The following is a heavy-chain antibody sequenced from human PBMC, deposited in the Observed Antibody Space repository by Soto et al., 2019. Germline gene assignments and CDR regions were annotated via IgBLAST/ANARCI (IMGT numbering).Heavy chain of an antibody. CDR3: ARRSTRGSLPNPTYDY. V-gene: IGHV5-51*01. J-gene: IGHJ4*02. CDR2: IYPGDSDT. D-gene: IGHD1-26*01. CDR1: GYSFTSYW. Sequence: GESLKISCKGSGYSFTSYWIGWVRQMPGKGLEWMGIIYPGDSDTRYSPSYQGQVTISADKSISTAYLQWSSLKASDTAMYYCARRSTRGSLPNPTYDYWGQGTLVTVSS.